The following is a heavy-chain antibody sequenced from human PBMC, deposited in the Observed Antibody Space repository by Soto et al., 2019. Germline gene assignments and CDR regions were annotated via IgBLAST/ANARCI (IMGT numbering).Heavy chain of an antibody. CDR3: ARGLKAMVTWTRHYYYYGMDV. V-gene: IGHV3-53*01. D-gene: IGHD5-18*01. J-gene: IGHJ6*02. CDR1: GFTVSSNY. Sequence: EVQLVESGGGLIQPGGSLRLSCAASGFTVSSNYMSWVRQAPGKGLEWVSVIYSGGSTYYADSVKGRFTISRDNSKNTLYLQMNSLRAEDTAVYYCARGLKAMVTWTRHYYYYGMDVWGQGTTVTVSS. CDR2: IYSGGST.